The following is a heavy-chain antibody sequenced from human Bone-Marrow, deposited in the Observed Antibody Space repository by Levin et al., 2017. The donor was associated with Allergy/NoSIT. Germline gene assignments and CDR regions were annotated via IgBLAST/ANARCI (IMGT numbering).Heavy chain of an antibody. CDR3: VGTYASRFGY. D-gene: IGHD4-17*01. CDR1: GFTFNDAW. CDR2: IRRKADGGTA. Sequence: MTGGSLRLSCAASGFTFNDAWMTWVRQAPGKGLEWVGRIRRKADGGTADYAAPVQGRFTISRDDSKDTLFLQMSSLKTDDTAVYYCVGTYASRFGYWGQGAMVTVSS. V-gene: IGHV3-15*01. J-gene: IGHJ4*02.